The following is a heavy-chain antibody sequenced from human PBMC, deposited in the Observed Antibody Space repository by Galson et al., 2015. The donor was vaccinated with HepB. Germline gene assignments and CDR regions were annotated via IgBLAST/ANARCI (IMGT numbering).Heavy chain of an antibody. V-gene: IGHV3-23*01. J-gene: IGHJ1*01. Sequence: LRLSCAASGFTVSSYYMTWVCQAPGKGLEWVSTISGSGTGTYYADSVKGRFTISRDNSKNTVYMYMNSLRAEDTAVYYCANCLLREHRYFHHWGQGTLVTVSS. CDR3: ANCLLREHRYFHH. CDR1: GFTVSSYY. CDR2: ISGSGTGT. D-gene: IGHD1-26*01.